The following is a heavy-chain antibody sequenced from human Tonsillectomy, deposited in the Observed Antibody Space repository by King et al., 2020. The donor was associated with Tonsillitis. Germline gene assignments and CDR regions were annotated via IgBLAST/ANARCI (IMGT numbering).Heavy chain of an antibody. D-gene: IGHD3-10*01. V-gene: IGHV3-15*01. J-gene: IGHJ5*02. CDR3: NGCFGNALEGWSDP. CDR1: GFIFSNAW. CDR2: IKSQTDGGTV. Sequence: VQLVESGGGLVKPGGSLRLSCATSGFIFSNAWMSWVRQAPGRGLEWVGRIKSQTDGGTVDYAAPVKGRFNISRDESTRTLYLDMNSLKTEDTGIYYCNGCFGNALEGWSDPWGQGTLVTVSS.